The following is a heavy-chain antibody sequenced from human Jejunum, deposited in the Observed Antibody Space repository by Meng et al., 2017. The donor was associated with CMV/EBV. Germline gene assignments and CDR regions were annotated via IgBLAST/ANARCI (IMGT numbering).Heavy chain of an antibody. CDR3: ARRRYVGYGYYFDS. J-gene: IGHJ4*02. CDR2: INTKTGEA. Sequence: QVQLVQSGSELKKPGASVKVSCRASGYTFTTSAINWVRQAPGQGLEWMGYINTKTGEAIYAQGFTGRFVFSLDTSVTTAYMEITSLKAEDTAVYYCARRRYVGYGYYFDSWGQGTLVTVSS. D-gene: IGHD5-18*01. CDR1: GYTFTTSA. V-gene: IGHV7-4-1*02.